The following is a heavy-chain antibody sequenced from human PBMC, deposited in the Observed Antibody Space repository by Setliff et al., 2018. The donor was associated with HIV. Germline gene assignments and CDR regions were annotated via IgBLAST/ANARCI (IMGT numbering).Heavy chain of an antibody. V-gene: IGHV3-43*01. J-gene: IGHJ6*03. CDR2: ISWDGIRA. CDR3: AKDSAYRAWHYYMDV. D-gene: IGHD2-2*01. CDR1: AFTFGDYT. Sequence: GGSLRLSCAASAFTFGDYTMHWVRQAPGKGLQWVSVISWDGIRAYYADSMKGRFTISRDNSKNTLYLQMNSLRTEDTAVYYCAKDSAYRAWHYYMDVWGKGTTVTVSS.